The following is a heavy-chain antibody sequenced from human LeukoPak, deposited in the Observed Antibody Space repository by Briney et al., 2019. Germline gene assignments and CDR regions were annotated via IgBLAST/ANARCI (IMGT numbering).Heavy chain of an antibody. CDR1: GGSISSYY. CDR3: ARVETIWGKVVPAAIVGDY. J-gene: IGHJ4*02. V-gene: IGHV4-4*07. D-gene: IGHD2-2*01. Sequence: SETLSLTCTVSGGSISSYYWSWIRQPAGKGLEWIGRIYTSGSTNYNPSLKSRVTMSVDTSKNQFSLKLSSVTAADTAVYYCARVETIWGKVVPAAIVGDYWGQGTLVTVPS. CDR2: IYTSGST.